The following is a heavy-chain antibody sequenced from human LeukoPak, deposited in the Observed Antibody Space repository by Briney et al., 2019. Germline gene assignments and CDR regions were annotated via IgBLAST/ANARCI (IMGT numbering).Heavy chain of an antibody. J-gene: IGHJ4*02. D-gene: IGHD3-22*01. V-gene: IGHV3-23*01. CDR2: ISGSGGST. CDR3: AKVDTMIVVVSLTYYFDY. CDR1: GFTFSSYA. Sequence: HPGGSLRLSCAASGFTFSSYAMSWVRQAPGKGLEWVSAISGSGGSTYYADSVKGRFTISRDNSKNTLYLQMNSLRAVDTAVYYCAKVDTMIVVVSLTYYFDYWGQGTLVTVSS.